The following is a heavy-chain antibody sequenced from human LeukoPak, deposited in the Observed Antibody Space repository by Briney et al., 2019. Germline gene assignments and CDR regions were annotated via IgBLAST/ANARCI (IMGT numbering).Heavy chain of an antibody. Sequence: ASVKVSCKASGYTFTGYYMHWVRQAPGQGLEWMGWINPNSGGTNYAQKFQGRVTMTRDTSISTAYMELSRLRSDDMAVYYCARVGLGYCSSTSCYDYWGQGTLVTVSS. D-gene: IGHD2-2*01. CDR1: GYTFTGYY. CDR2: INPNSGGT. CDR3: ARVGLGYCSSTSCYDY. V-gene: IGHV1-2*02. J-gene: IGHJ4*02.